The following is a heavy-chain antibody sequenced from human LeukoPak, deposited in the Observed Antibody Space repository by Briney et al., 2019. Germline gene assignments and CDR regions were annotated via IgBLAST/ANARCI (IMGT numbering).Heavy chain of an antibody. CDR2: IYHSGST. CDR1: GGSISSGGYS. D-gene: IGHD3-3*01. V-gene: IGHV4-30-2*01. J-gene: IGHJ4*02. Sequence: SETLSLTCAVSGGSISSGGYSWSWIRQPPGTGLEWIGYIYHSGSTYYNPSLKSRVTISVDRSKNQFSLKLSSVTAADTAVYYCARVWSGYPYYFDYWGQGTLVTVSS. CDR3: ARVWSGYPYYFDY.